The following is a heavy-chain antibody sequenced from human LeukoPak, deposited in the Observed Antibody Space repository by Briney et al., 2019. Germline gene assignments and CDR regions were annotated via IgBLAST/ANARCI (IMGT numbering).Heavy chain of an antibody. CDR3: ARRLDSSSWYPFDY. V-gene: IGHV4-39*01. CDR1: GDSISSSASY. J-gene: IGHJ4*02. Sequence: SETLSLTCTVSGDSISSSASYWGWIRQPPGKGLEWIGIISYSGSTYYTPSLKSRVTISVDTSNNQVSLNLTSVTAADTAIYYCARRLDSSSWYPFDYWGQGTLVTVSS. CDR2: ISYSGST. D-gene: IGHD6-13*01.